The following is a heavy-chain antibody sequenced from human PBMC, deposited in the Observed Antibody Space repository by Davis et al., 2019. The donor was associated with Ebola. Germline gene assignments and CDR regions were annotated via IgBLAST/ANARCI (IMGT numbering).Heavy chain of an antibody. V-gene: IGHV1-18*01. CDR2: TSPYNGDT. CDR3: TTPGGQDSGYDVFDI. D-gene: IGHD5-12*01. Sequence: ASVTVSCNASGYTFTSYGVNWVRQAPGLGLEWMGWTSPYNGDTNYAQKFQDRVTMTTDTSTSTAYMELRSLRSEDTALYYCTTPGGQDSGYDVFDIWGQGTMVTVSS. J-gene: IGHJ3*02. CDR1: GYTFTSYG.